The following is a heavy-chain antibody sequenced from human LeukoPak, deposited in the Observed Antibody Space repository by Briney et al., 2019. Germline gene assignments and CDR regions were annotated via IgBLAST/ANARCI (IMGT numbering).Heavy chain of an antibody. V-gene: IGHV3-23*01. J-gene: IGHJ4*02. D-gene: IGHD1-1*01. CDR2: LNNSGDST. CDR1: GFTFSNAW. Sequence: QAGGSLRLSCAASGFTFSNAWMSWVRQAPGKGLEGVSALNNSGDSTYYADSVKGRFTISRDNSKNTLYLQMNSLRAEDSALYYCAKDHANWNAYYFDYWGQGTLVTVSS. CDR3: AKDHANWNAYYFDY.